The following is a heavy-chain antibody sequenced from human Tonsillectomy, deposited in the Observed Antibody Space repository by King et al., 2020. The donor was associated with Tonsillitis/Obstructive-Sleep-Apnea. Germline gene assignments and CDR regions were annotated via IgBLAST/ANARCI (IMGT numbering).Heavy chain of an antibody. Sequence: QLQESGPGLVKPSETLSLTCTVSGGSISSSNYYWGWIRQPPGKGLEWIGSIYYSGSTYYNPSLKSRVTISVDTSKNQFSLKLSSVTAADTAVYYCARSITIFGVVTANYYYYYMDVWCKGTTVTVSS. J-gene: IGHJ6*03. CDR1: GGSISSSNYY. V-gene: IGHV4-39*01. CDR3: ARSITIFGVVTANYYYYYMDV. D-gene: IGHD3-3*01. CDR2: IYYSGST.